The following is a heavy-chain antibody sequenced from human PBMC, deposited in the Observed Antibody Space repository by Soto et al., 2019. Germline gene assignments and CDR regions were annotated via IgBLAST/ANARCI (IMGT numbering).Heavy chain of an antibody. J-gene: IGHJ4*02. CDR1: GYNFVTYG. Sequence: ASVKVSCKTSGYNFVTYGITWVRQAPGQGLEWMGWISVYSGNTHYAQKFHDRATLTTDTSTTTAYMDLRNLTSDDSAFYYCARNTPFFESSGSADYWGQGTLVTVSS. D-gene: IGHD3-22*01. CDR2: ISVYSGNT. V-gene: IGHV1-18*01. CDR3: ARNTPFFESSGSADY.